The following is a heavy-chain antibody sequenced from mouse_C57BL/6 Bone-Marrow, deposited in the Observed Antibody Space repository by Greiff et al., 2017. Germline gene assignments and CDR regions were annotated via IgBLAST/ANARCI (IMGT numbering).Heavy chain of an antibody. J-gene: IGHJ4*01. D-gene: IGHD1-1*01. CDR1: GYTFTGYW. Sequence: QVQLQQSGAELMKPGASVKLSCKASGYTFTGYWIEWVKQRPGHGLEWIGEIFTGSGSTNYNEKFKGNATFTADKSSITAYMQLRSLTTEDSAIYYCARRCCGSSYYYYAMDYWGQGTSVTVSS. V-gene: IGHV1-9*01. CDR3: ARRCCGSSYYYYAMDY. CDR2: IFTGSGST.